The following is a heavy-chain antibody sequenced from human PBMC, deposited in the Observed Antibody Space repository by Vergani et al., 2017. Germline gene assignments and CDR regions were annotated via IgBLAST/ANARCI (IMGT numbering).Heavy chain of an antibody. CDR3: ARPEGYSSGWYGGVDY. V-gene: IGHV3-30*03. Sequence: VQLVESGGGVVQPGGSLRLSCAASGFTFSSYGMHWVRQAPGKGLEWVAVISYDGSNKYYADSVKGRFTISRDNSKNTLYLQMNSLRAEDTAVYYCARPEGYSSGWYGGVDYWGQGTLVTVSS. CDR1: GFTFSSYG. D-gene: IGHD6-19*01. J-gene: IGHJ4*02. CDR2: ISYDGSNK.